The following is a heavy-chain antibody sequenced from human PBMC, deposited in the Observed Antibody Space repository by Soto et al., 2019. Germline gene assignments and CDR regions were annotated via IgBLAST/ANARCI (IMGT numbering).Heavy chain of an antibody. CDR1: GGTFSSYD. CDR3: ARVTLKEGNWFDP. J-gene: IGHJ5*02. V-gene: IGHV1-2*02. Sequence: ASVKVSCKASGGTFSSYDISWVRQAPGQGFEWMGWINPNSRGTNYAQKFQGRVTMTRDTSNNTAYMELRGLRSDDTAVYYCARVTLKEGNWFDPWGQGTLVTVSS. CDR2: INPNSRGT.